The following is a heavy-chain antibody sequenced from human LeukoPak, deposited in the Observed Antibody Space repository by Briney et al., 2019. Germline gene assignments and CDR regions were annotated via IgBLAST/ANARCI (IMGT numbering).Heavy chain of an antibody. V-gene: IGHV3-48*01. CDR3: ARGAETGSSRFDY. CDR1: GFTFSTYS. J-gene: IGHJ4*02. D-gene: IGHD3-10*01. Sequence: GGSLRLSCAASGFTFSTYSMSWVRQAPGKGLEWLSYISSSGSTKYYADSAKGRFTISRDNTKNSLYLQMNSLRAEDTAVYYCARGAETGSSRFDYWGQGTLVTVSS. CDR2: ISSSGSTK.